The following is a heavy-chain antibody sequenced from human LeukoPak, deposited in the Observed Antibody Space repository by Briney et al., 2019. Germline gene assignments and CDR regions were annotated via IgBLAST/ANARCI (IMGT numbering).Heavy chain of an antibody. CDR2: IGGSGSST. V-gene: IGHV3-23*01. CDR1: GFTFNNSD. J-gene: IGHJ5*02. CDR3: AKSRLTPHP. Sequence: PGGSLRLSCAASGFTFNNSDMSWVRQAPGKGLEWVSAIGGSGSSTFYADSVKGRFTVSRDNSKNTLYLQMSSLRAEDTAVYYCAKSRLTPHPWGQGTLVTVSS. D-gene: IGHD1-14*01.